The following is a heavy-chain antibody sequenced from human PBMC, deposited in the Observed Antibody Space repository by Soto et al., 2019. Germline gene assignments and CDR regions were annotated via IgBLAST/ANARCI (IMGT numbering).Heavy chain of an antibody. CDR2: ISYDGSNK. V-gene: IGHV3-30-3*01. D-gene: IGHD5-12*01. CDR3: ASSYSGYAVDFDY. J-gene: IGHJ4*02. Sequence: GGSLRLSCAASGFTFSSYAMHWVRQAPGKGLEWVAVISYDGSNKYYADSVKGRFTISRDNSKNTLYLQMNSLRAEDTAVYYCASSYSGYAVDFDYWGQGTLVTVSS. CDR1: GFTFSSYA.